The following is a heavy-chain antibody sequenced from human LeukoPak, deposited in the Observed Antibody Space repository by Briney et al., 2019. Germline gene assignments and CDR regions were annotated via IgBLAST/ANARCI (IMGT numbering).Heavy chain of an antibody. CDR3: AKDGRVGWFGELFYYFDY. J-gene: IGHJ4*02. CDR1: GFTFSTYA. V-gene: IGHV3-30*04. CDR2: ISYDGRQN. D-gene: IGHD3-10*01. Sequence: PGGSLRLSCAASGFTFSTYAMNWVRQAPGKGLEWVAVISYDGRQNYYADSVKGRFTISRDNSKNTLYLQMNSLRDEDSAVYYCAKDGRVGWFGELFYYFDYWGQGTLVTVSS.